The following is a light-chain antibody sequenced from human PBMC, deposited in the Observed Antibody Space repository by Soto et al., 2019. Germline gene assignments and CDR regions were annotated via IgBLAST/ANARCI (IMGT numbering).Light chain of an antibody. CDR3: SSYTSSTFYV. CDR1: SSDVGGYNY. Sequence: QSALTQPASVSGSPGQSITISCTGTSSDVGGYNYVSWYQQHPGKAPKLMIYEVSNRPSGVSNRSSGSKSGNTASLTISGIQAEDEADYYCSSYTSSTFYVFGTGTKVTVL. CDR2: EVS. V-gene: IGLV2-14*01. J-gene: IGLJ1*01.